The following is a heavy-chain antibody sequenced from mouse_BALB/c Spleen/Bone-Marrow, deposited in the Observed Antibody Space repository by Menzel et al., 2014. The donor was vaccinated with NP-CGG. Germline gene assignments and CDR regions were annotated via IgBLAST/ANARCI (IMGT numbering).Heavy chain of an antibody. CDR1: GFTFTDYY. V-gene: IGHV7-3*02. CDR2: IRNKANGYTT. D-gene: IGHD1-1*02. Sequence: EVKLVESGGGLVQPGGSLKLSCATSGFTFTDYYMNWVRQPPGKELEWLGFIRNKANGYTTEYSASVKGRFTISRDNSQSILYLQMNTLRAEDSATYYCARDKGGILFDYWGQGTTLTVSS. CDR3: ARDKGGILFDY. J-gene: IGHJ2*01.